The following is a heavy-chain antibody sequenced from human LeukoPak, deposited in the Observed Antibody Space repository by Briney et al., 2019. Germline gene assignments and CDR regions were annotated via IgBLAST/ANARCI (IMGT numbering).Heavy chain of an antibody. CDR2: IYYSGST. CDR1: GGSIYNYY. V-gene: IGHV4-59*12. J-gene: IGHJ4*02. CDR3: ARDRPIVVVTAIRNPFDY. Sequence: PSETLSLTCTVSGGSIYNYYWSWIRQPPGKGLEWIGYIYYSGSTNYNPSLKSRVTISVDTSKNQFSLKLSSVTAADTAVYYCARDRPIVVVTAIRNPFDYWGQGTLVTVSS. D-gene: IGHD2-21*02.